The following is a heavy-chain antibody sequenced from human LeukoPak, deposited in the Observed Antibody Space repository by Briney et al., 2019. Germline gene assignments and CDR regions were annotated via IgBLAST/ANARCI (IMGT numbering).Heavy chain of an antibody. D-gene: IGHD3-22*01. Sequence: GASVKVSCKVSGYTLTELSMHWVRQAPGKGLEWMGGFDPEDGETIYAQKFRGRVTMTEDTSTDTAYMELSSLRSEDTAVYYCATSPQDSSGPLDVWGKGTTVTVSP. CDR1: GYTLTELS. V-gene: IGHV1-24*01. CDR3: ATSPQDSSGPLDV. J-gene: IGHJ6*04. CDR2: FDPEDGET.